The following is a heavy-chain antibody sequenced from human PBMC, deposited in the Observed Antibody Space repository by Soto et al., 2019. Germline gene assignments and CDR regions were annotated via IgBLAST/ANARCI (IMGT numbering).Heavy chain of an antibody. V-gene: IGHV5-51*01. Sequence: GALMKICWKCAGSSFTNSWSGWVRQMPGKGLEWMGIIYPGDSDTSDSPSYQRHITTSADKTISTAYLQRSSMKDSDTASYYLGRHYRYTCYSRGWTPFWYLDFWGQGTLVTVSS. CDR2: IYPGDSDT. CDR1: GSSFTNSW. CDR3: GRHYRYTCYSRGWTPFWYLDF. J-gene: IGHJ4*02. D-gene: IGHD6-19*01.